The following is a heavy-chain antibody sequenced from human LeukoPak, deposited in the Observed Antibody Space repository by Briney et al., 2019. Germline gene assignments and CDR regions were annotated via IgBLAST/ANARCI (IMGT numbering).Heavy chain of an antibody. CDR3: ARGSYCSGGSCLTIDY. CDR1: GGTFSSYA. CDR2: INPNSGGT. V-gene: IGHV1-2*02. Sequence: ASVKVSCKASGGTFSSYAISWVRQAPGQGLEWMGWINPNSGGTNYAQKFQGRVTMTRDTSISTAYMELSRLRSDNTAVYYCARGSYCSGGSCLTIDYWGQGTLVTVSS. D-gene: IGHD2-15*01. J-gene: IGHJ4*02.